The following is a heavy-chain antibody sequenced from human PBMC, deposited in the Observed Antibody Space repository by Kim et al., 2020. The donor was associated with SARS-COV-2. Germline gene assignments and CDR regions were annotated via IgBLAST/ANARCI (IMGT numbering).Heavy chain of an antibody. CDR2: IYYSGST. Sequence: SETLSLTCTVSGGSISSSSYYWGWIRQPPGKGLEWIGSIYYSGSTYYNPSLKSRVTISVDTSKNQFSLKLSSVTAADTAVYYCARDGLDYYGSGSGLFDYWGQGTLVTVSS. CDR1: GGSISSSSYY. CDR3: ARDGLDYYGSGSGLFDY. J-gene: IGHJ4*02. V-gene: IGHV4-39*07. D-gene: IGHD3-10*01.